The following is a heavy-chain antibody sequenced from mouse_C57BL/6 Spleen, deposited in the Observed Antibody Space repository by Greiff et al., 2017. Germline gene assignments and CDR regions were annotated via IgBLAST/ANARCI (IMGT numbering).Heavy chain of an antibody. CDR2: IYPGSGST. CDR3: ARLTTVVATPDY. D-gene: IGHD1-1*01. J-gene: IGHJ2*01. V-gene: IGHV1-55*01. CDR1: GYTFTSYW. Sequence: QVQLKQPGAELVKPGASVKMSCKASGYTFTSYWITWVKQRPGQGLEWIGDIYPGSGSTNYNEKFKSKATLTVDTSSSTAYMQLSSLTSEDSAVYYCARLTTVVATPDYWGQGTTLTVSS.